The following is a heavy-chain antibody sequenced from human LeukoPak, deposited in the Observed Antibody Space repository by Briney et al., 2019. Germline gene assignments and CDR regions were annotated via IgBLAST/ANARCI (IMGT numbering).Heavy chain of an antibody. J-gene: IGHJ3*02. CDR2: IYHSGST. D-gene: IGHD1-14*01. CDR3: ARGDPEGAFDI. Sequence: SETLSLTCTVSGYSISSGYYWGWIRQPPGKGLEWIGSIYHSGSTYYNPSLKSRVTISVDTSKNQFSLKLSSVTAADTAVYYCARGDPEGAFDIWGQGTMVAVSS. CDR1: GYSISSGYY. V-gene: IGHV4-38-2*02.